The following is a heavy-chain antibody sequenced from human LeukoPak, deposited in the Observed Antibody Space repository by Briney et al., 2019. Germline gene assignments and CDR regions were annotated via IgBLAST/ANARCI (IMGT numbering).Heavy chain of an antibody. D-gene: IGHD3-22*01. CDR1: GGSISSYY. CDR2: IYYSGST. CDR3: ARTTTYYYDSSGSGFDI. V-gene: IGHV4-59*01. Sequence: SETLSLTCTVSGGSISSYYWSWIRQPPGKGLEWIGYIYYSGSTNYNPSLKSRVTISVDTSKNQSSLKLSSVTAADTAVYYCARTTTYYYDSSGSGFDIWGQGTMVTVSS. J-gene: IGHJ3*02.